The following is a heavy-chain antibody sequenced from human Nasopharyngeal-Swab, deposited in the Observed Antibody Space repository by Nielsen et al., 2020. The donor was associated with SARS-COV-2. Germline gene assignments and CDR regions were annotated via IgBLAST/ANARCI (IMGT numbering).Heavy chain of an antibody. CDR3: AASLPYDSSGYYS. CDR2: IVVGSGNT. J-gene: IGHJ4*02. Sequence: WVRQAPGQRLEWIEWIVVGSGNTNYAQKFQERVTITRDMSTSTAYMELSSLRSEDTAVYYCAASLPYDSSGYYSWGQGTLVTVSS. V-gene: IGHV1-58*01. D-gene: IGHD3-22*01.